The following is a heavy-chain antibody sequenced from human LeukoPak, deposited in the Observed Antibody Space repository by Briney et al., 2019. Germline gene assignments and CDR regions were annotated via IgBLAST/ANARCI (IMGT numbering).Heavy chain of an antibody. Sequence: GGSLRLSCVASGFNFRNFWLSWVRQAPGEGPEWVANIIQDGSRIDLADSVKGRFSISRDNDKNTVYLHMNNLRVGDTAVYYCARIYSSGWYNDYWGQGTLVTVSS. D-gene: IGHD6-19*01. CDR3: ARIYSSGWYNDY. CDR2: IIQDGSRI. V-gene: IGHV3-7*01. J-gene: IGHJ4*02. CDR1: GFNFRNFW.